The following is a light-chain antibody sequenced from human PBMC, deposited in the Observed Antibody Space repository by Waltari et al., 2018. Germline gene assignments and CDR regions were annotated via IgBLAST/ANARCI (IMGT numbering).Light chain of an antibody. CDR1: QSLVHSDGRTY. V-gene: IGKV2-30*02. CDR2: KVS. CDR3: MQGTYWPRT. Sequence: DVVMTQSPLSLPVIFGQTASITCRSSQSLVHSDGRTYLNWFQQRPGQSPRRLIYKVSNRDSGVPDRFSGSGSDTEFTLEISRVEAADVAVYYCMQGTYWPRTFGQGTKLEIE. J-gene: IGKJ2*01.